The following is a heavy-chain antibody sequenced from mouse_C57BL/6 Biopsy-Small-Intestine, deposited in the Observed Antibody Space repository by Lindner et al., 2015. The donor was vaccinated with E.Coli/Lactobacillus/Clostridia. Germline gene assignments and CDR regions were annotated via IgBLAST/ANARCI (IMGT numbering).Heavy chain of an antibody. Sequence: VQLQESGPELVMSGTSVKISCKASGYSFTGNHMNWMKQSPDKSLEWIGEINPSTASTTFNQKFRARATLTVDRSSSTAYMQFKSLTSEDSAVYFCARREVYYFDYWGQGTTLTVSS. CDR3: ARREVYYFDY. CDR1: GYSFTGNH. CDR2: INPSTAST. J-gene: IGHJ2*01. V-gene: IGHV1-42*01.